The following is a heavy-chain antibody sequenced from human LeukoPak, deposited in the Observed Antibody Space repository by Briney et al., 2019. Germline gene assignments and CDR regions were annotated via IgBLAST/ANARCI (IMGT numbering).Heavy chain of an antibody. Sequence: SETLSLTCTVSGGSISTYYWSWIRQPPGNGLEWIGYIYYSGSTNYNASLKSRVTISVDMSKNQFSLKLSSATAADTAVYYCARGSPYYDSRGYYSKVYLDYWGQGTLVTVSS. D-gene: IGHD3-22*01. CDR1: GGSISTYY. CDR3: ARGSPYYDSRGYYSKVYLDY. J-gene: IGHJ4*02. V-gene: IGHV4-59*01. CDR2: IYYSGST.